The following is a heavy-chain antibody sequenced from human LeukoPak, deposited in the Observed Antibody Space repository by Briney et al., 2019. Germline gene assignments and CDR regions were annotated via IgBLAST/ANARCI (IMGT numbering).Heavy chain of an antibody. V-gene: IGHV3-33*01. CDR3: TRDIGCTSSTCVYNFDY. Sequence: TGGSLRLSCEASGFTFNNYGMPWVRQAPGKGLEWVATVWYDGSNKKYGDSVRGRFTISRDNSKNTLYLEMNSLRAEDTAVYYCTRDIGCTSSTCVYNFDYWGQGTLVTVSS. D-gene: IGHD2-2*01. CDR1: GFTFNNYG. J-gene: IGHJ4*02. CDR2: VWYDGSNK.